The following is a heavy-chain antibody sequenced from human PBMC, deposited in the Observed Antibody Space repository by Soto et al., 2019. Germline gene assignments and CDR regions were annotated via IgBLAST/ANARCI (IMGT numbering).Heavy chain of an antibody. V-gene: IGHV1-69*13. Sequence: SVKVSCKASGGTFSSYAISWVRQAPGQGLEWMGGIIPIFGTANYAQKFQGRVTITADESTSTAYMELSSLRSEDTAVYYCASMVRGPPRAYYYYYGMDVWGQGTTVTVSS. J-gene: IGHJ6*02. CDR1: GGTFSSYA. CDR3: ASMVRGPPRAYYYYYGMDV. CDR2: IIPIFGTA. D-gene: IGHD3-10*01.